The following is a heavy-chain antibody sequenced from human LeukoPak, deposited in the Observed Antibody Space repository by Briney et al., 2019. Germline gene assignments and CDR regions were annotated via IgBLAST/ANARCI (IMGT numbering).Heavy chain of an antibody. CDR1: GFTFSSYA. D-gene: IGHD3-10*01. V-gene: IGHV3-30*04. J-gene: IGHJ3*02. CDR2: IRYDGSNK. Sequence: GRSLRLSCAASGFTFSSYAMHWVRQAPGKGLEWVAFIRYDGSNKYYADSVKGRFTISRDNAKNSLYLQMNSLRAEDTAVYYCARDNLLLWFGERKRGAFDIWGQGTMVTVSS. CDR3: ARDNLLLWFGERKRGAFDI.